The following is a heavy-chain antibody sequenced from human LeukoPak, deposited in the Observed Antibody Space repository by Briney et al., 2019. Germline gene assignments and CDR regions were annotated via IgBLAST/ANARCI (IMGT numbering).Heavy chain of an antibody. CDR2: ISSSSGYT. CDR3: ARRVKYYYYGMDL. V-gene: IGHV3-11*06. CDR1: GFTFSDYY. Sequence: PGGSLRLSCAASGFTFSDYYMSWIRQAPGKGLEWVSYISSSSGYTNYADSVKGRFTISRDNTRNSLYLQMNTLRAEDTAVYYCARRVKYYYYGMDLWGQGTTVTVSS. D-gene: IGHD3-3*01. J-gene: IGHJ6*02.